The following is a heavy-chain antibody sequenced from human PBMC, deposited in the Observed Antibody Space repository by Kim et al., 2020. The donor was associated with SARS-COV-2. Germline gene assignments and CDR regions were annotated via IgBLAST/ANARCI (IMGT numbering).Heavy chain of an antibody. J-gene: IGHJ5*02. CDR3: ARGVGGWYWFDP. D-gene: IGHD6-19*01. Sequence: NYNPSLKCRVTISLDTSMNQFSLKLSSVTAADTAVYYCARGVGGWYWFDPWGQGTLVTVSS. V-gene: IGHV4-34*01.